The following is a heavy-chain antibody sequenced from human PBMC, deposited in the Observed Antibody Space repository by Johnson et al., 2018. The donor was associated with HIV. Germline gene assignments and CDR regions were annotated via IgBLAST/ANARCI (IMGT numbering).Heavy chain of an antibody. CDR2: ISYDGINK. CDR3: VRGWHTSGRCDVFDI. V-gene: IGHV3-30*04. CDR1: GFTFSTSA. D-gene: IGHD6-19*01. J-gene: IGHJ3*02. Sequence: QVQLVESGGDVVQPGRSLRLSCAASGFTFSTSAMHWVRQAPGKGLKWVATISYDGINKYYADSVKGRFTISRDNSDNFLYLYMNRLRTDDTAVYYCVRGWHTSGRCDVFDIWGQGTTVIVSS.